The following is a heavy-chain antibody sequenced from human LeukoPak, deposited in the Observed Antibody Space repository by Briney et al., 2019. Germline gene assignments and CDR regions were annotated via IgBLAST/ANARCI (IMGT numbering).Heavy chain of an antibody. CDR1: GGSISSSSYY. D-gene: IGHD5-24*01. CDR3: ARSPERWLQLLIDY. Sequence: SETLSLTCTVSGGSISSSSYYWGWIRQPPGKGLEWIGSIYYSGSTYYNPSLKSRVTISVDTSKNQFSLKLSSVTAADTAVYYCARSPERWLQLLIDYWGQGTLVTVSS. CDR2: IYYSGST. J-gene: IGHJ4*02. V-gene: IGHV4-39*01.